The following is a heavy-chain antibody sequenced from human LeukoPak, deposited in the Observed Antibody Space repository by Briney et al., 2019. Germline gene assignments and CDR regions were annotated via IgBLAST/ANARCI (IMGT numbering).Heavy chain of an antibody. CDR1: GGSITSTNW. D-gene: IGHD2-8*01. CDR3: SGENGAFSPFGY. V-gene: IGHV4-4*02. J-gene: IGHJ4*02. CDR2: VSLSGLT. Sequence: SETLSLTCGVSGGSITSTNWWSWVRQPPGQGLEWIGEVSLSGLTNYNPSLSSLVIMALNTSKNHLSLHLTSVTAAEAAVYYCSGENGAFSPFGYWGQGDLVTVLS.